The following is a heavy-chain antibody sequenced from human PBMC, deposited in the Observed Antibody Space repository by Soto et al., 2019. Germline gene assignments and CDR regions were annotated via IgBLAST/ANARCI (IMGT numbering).Heavy chain of an antibody. V-gene: IGHV4-59*01. CDR2: FYSSGSP. CDR3: ARRYGGNSDY. CDR1: GGSLSGYY. Sequence: SETLSLTCTVSGGSLSGYYWSWIRQPPGKGLEWIGDFYSSGSPHHNPSLKNRVSISEDRSKNEFSLKLSSVTAADTAVYYCARRYGGNSDYWGQGTLVTVSS. J-gene: IGHJ4*02. D-gene: IGHD1-26*01.